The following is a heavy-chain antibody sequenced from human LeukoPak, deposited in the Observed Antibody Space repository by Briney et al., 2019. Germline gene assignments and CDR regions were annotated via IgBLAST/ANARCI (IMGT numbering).Heavy chain of an antibody. CDR3: ARPVRRLRRDDAFDI. CDR1: DGSVSSFY. D-gene: IGHD4-17*01. V-gene: IGHV4-59*02. Sequence: SETPSLTCTVSDGSVSSFYWSWIRQPPGKGLEWIGYIYYSGISHYNPSLKSRVTISVDTSKNQFSLKLSSVTAADTAVYFCARPVRRLRRDDAFDIWGQGTMVTVSS. J-gene: IGHJ3*02. CDR2: IYYSGIS.